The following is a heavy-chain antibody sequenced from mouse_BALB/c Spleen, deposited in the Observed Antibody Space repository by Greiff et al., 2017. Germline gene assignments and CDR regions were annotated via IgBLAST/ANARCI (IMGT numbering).Heavy chain of an antibody. V-gene: IGHV5-6-4*01. CDR2: ISSGGSYT. J-gene: IGHJ3*01. CDR3: TRDDGFQAWFAY. CDR1: GFTFSSYT. Sequence: DVMLVESGGGLVKPGGSLKLSCAASGFTFSSYTMSWVRQTPEKRLEWVATISSGGSYTYYPDSVKGRFTISRDNAKNTLYLQMSSLKSEDTAMYYCTRDDGFQAWFAYWGQGTLVTVSA.